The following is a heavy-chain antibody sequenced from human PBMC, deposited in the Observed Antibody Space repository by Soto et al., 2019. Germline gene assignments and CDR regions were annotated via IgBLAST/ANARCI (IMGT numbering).Heavy chain of an antibody. Sequence: PGGSLRLSCAASGFTFSGYAMSWVRQAPGKGLEWVSAISGSGGSTYYADSVKGRFTISRDNSKNTLYLQMNSLRAEDTAVYYCAKEPTFWSGYYGDYWGQGTLVTVSS. V-gene: IGHV3-23*01. CDR3: AKEPTFWSGYYGDY. CDR2: ISGSGGST. D-gene: IGHD3-3*01. J-gene: IGHJ4*02. CDR1: GFTFSGYA.